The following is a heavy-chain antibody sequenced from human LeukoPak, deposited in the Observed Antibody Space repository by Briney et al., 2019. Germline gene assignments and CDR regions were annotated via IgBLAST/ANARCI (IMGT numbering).Heavy chain of an antibody. CDR3: AKDLGITMVRGVGFDY. CDR1: GFTFDDYA. D-gene: IGHD3-10*01. Sequence: GGSLRLSCAASGFTFDDYAMHWVRQAPGKGLEWVSGISWNSGSIGYADSVKGRFTISRDNAKNSLYLQMNSLRAEDTALYYCAKDLGITMVRGVGFDYWGQGTLVTVSS. J-gene: IGHJ4*02. V-gene: IGHV3-9*01. CDR2: ISWNSGSI.